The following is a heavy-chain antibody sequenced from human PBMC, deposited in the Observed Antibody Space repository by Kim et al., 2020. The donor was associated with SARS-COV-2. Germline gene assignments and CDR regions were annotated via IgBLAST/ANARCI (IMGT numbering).Heavy chain of an antibody. CDR1: SGSISSSSYY. CDR3: ARHKPPNLYDSSGYDTFDI. Sequence: SETLSLPCTVSSGSISSSSYYWGWIRQPPGKGLEWIGSIYYSGSTYYNPSLKSQVTISLDTSKNLFSLKLTSVTAADTSVYYCARHKPPNLYDSSGYDTFDIWCQGTMVNVSS. CDR2: IYYSGST. V-gene: IGHV4-39*01. J-gene: IGHJ3*02. D-gene: IGHD3-22*01.